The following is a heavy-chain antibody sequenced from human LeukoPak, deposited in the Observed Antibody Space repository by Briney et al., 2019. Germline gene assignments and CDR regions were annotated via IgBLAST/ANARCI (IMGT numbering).Heavy chain of an antibody. CDR2: ISYDGSNK. D-gene: IGHD4-11*01. Sequence: GGSLRLSCAASGFTFSSYAMHWVRQAPGKGLEWVAVISYDGSNKYYADSVKGRFTISRDNSKNTLYLQMNSLRAEDTAMYYCARGGYSNYAGGVFDFWGQGTRVTVSS. CDR3: ARGGYSNYAGGVFDF. CDR1: GFTFSSYA. V-gene: IGHV3-30-3*01. J-gene: IGHJ4*02.